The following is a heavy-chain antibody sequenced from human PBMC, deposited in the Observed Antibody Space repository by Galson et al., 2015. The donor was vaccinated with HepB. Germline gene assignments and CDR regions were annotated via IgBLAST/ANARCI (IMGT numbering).Heavy chain of an antibody. D-gene: IGHD5-18*01. V-gene: IGHV3-21*01. J-gene: IGHJ6*02. CDR2: NSNSSSYI. Sequence: SLRLSCAASGFTFRSYSMSWVRQAPGKGLEWVSSNSNSSSYIYYADSVKGRFTISRDNAKNSLYLQMNSLRAEDTAVYYCARSIQLGNYYYYGMDVWGQGTTVTVSS. CDR3: ARSIQLGNYYYYGMDV. CDR1: GFTFRSYS.